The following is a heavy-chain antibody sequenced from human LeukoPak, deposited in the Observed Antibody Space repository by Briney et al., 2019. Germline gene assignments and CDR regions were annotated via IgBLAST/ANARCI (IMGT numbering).Heavy chain of an antibody. V-gene: IGHV4-59*01. CDR2: IYYSGST. CDR3: ARGYGDFRVEGRYFHS. Sequence: SETLSLTCTVSGGSISSYYWSWIRQPPGKGLEWIGYIYYSGSTNYSPSLKSRVTISVDTSKNQFSLKLSSVTAADTAVYYCARGYGDFRVEGRYFHSWGQGTLVTVSS. J-gene: IGHJ4*02. D-gene: IGHD4-17*01. CDR1: GGSISSYY.